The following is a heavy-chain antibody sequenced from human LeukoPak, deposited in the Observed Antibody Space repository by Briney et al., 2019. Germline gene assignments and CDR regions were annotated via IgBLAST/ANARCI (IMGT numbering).Heavy chain of an antibody. V-gene: IGHV4-59*12. CDR3: ARRVAYDYVWGSYRYTPSYYFDY. CDR1: GGSISSYY. J-gene: IGHJ4*02. Sequence: SETLSLTCTVSGGSISSYYWSWIRQPPGKGLEWIGYISYTGSTNSNPSLKSRITISLDMSKNQFSLKLSSVTAADTTVYYCARRVAYDYVWGSYRYTPSYYFDYWGQGTLVTVSS. D-gene: IGHD3-16*02. CDR2: ISYTGST.